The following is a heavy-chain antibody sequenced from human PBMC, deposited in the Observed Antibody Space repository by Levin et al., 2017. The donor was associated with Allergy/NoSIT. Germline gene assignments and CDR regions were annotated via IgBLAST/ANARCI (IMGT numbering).Heavy chain of an antibody. V-gene: IGHV3-15*01. CDR3: TTDGGGWSGYYRMGPYYFDY. CDR1: GFTFSNAW. CDR2: IKSKTDGGTT. D-gene: IGHD3-3*01. Sequence: SCAASGFTFSNAWMSWVRQAPGKGLEWVGRIKSKTDGGTTDYAAPVKGRFTISRDDSKNTLYLQMNSLKTEDTAVYYCTTDGGGWSGYYRMGPYYFDYWGQGTLVTVSS. J-gene: IGHJ4*02.